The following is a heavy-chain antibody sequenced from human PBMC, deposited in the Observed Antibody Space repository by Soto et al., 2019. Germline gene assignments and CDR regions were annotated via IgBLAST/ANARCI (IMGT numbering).Heavy chain of an antibody. CDR2: IIPIFGTA. J-gene: IGHJ6*02. CDR1: GVTFSSYA. D-gene: IGHD3-16*01. V-gene: IGHV1-69*13. CDR3: ARDNRLTVNPANVPYGMDV. Sequence: SVKVSCKASGVTFSSYAISWVRQAPGQGLEWMGGIIPIFGTANYAQKFQGRVTITADESTSTAYMELSSLRSEDTAVYYCARDNRLTVNPANVPYGMDVWGQGTTVTVSS.